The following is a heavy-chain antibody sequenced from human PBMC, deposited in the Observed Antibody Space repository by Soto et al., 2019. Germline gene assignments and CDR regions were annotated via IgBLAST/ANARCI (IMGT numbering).Heavy chain of an antibody. Sequence: QITLKESGPTLVKPTQTLTLTCTFSGFSLSTGVGVGWIRQPPGKALECLALIYWDDDKRYSSSLKSRLTITNDTSKHQVVLIMTNMDPVDTATYYCAHKSYYGSGSLDSWGQGILVTISS. CDR2: IYWDDDK. CDR3: AHKSYYGSGSLDS. D-gene: IGHD3-10*01. V-gene: IGHV2-5*02. CDR1: GFSLSTGVG. J-gene: IGHJ4*02.